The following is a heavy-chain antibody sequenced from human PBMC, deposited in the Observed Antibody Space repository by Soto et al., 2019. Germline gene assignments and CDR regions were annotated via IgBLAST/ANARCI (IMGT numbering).Heavy chain of an antibody. CDR3: ARSVFP. CDR1: GGSISSSTYY. J-gene: IGHJ5*02. CDR2: ISYSGST. V-gene: IGHV4-39*07. Sequence: SETLSLTCAVSGGSISSSTYYCDWIRQPPGKGLEWIGSISYSGSTYYNPSLKSRVTISADTSKNQFSLKLTSVTAADTAVYYCARSVFPWGQGTLVTVSS.